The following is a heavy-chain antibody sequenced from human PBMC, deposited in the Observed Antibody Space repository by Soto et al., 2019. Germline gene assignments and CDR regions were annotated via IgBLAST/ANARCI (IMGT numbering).Heavy chain of an antibody. Sequence: QLQLQESGPGLVKPSGTLSLTCAVSGDSVISNWWWGWVRQSPGKGVAGIADKLHSGSTNYSPSLESRVTLSVDKSKNQFSLKMNSVTAADTAVYFCGSSPGWYKIDSWGQGILVTVSS. D-gene: IGHD6-19*01. CDR2: KLHSGST. CDR3: GSSPGWYKIDS. CDR1: GDSVISNWW. J-gene: IGHJ4*02. V-gene: IGHV4-4*02.